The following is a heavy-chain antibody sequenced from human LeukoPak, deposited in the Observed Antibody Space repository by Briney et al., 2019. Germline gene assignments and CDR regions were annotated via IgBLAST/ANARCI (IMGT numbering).Heavy chain of an antibody. CDR2: ISTNTGDP. J-gene: IGHJ5*01. CDR3: ARAYQPLGGLSFPDS. V-gene: IGHV7-4-1*02. D-gene: IGHD3-16*02. CDR1: GYTFTNYA. Sequence: ASVKVSCKASGYTFTNYAMNWVRQAPGQGLEWTGWISTNTGDPTYAQDFTGRFVFSVDTSVSTAYLRISSLKAEDTAVYYCARAYQPLGGLSFPDSWGQGTLVTVSS.